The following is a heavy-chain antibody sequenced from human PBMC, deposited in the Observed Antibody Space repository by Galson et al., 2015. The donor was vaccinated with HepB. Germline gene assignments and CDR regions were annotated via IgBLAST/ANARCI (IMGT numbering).Heavy chain of an antibody. V-gene: IGHV6-1*01. CDR2: TYYRSKWSN. CDR3: AKSIHLGRGFDS. J-gene: IGHJ4*02. Sequence: CAISGDSVSSNTVGWNWIRQSPSRGLEWLGRTYYRSKWSNDYAVSVKSRITINPDTSKNQCSLQLNSVTPEDTAVYYCAKSIHLGRGFDSWGQGTLVTVSS. CDR1: GDSVSSNTVG. D-gene: IGHD7-27*01.